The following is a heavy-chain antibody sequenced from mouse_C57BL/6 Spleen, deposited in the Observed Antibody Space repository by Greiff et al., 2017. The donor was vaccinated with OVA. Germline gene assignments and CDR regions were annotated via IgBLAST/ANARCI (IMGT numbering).Heavy chain of an antibody. CDR3: AREGLRGGFAY. CDR2: IDPTSGGT. D-gene: IGHD2-4*01. Sequence: VQLQQPGAELVKPGASVKLSCKASGYTFTSYWMHWVKQRPGRGLEWIGRIDPTSGGTKYNEKFKSKATLTVDKSSSTAYMQLSSLTSEDSAVYYCAREGLRGGFAYWGQGTLVTVSA. J-gene: IGHJ3*01. V-gene: IGHV1-72*01. CDR1: GYTFTSYW.